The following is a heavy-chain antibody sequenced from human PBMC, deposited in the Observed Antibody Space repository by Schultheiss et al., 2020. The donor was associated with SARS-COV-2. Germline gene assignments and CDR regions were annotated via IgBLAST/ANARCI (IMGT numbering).Heavy chain of an antibody. CDR1: GFTFSSYA. J-gene: IGHJ4*02. D-gene: IGHD3-16*01. CDR3: ARGRIMITFGGVTPLGY. Sequence: GESLKISCAASGFTFSSYAMHWVRQAPGKGLEWVAVISYDGSNKYYADSVKGRFTISRDNSKNTLYLQMNSLRAEDTAVYYCARGRIMITFGGVTPLGYWGQGTLVTVSS. V-gene: IGHV3-30*01. CDR2: ISYDGSNK.